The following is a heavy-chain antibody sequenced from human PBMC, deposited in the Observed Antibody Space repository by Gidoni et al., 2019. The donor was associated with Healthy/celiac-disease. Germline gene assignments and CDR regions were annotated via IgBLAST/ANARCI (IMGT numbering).Heavy chain of an antibody. CDR3: ARGRFRDSSPNFDP. J-gene: IGHJ5*02. Sequence: EVQLVESGGGLVQPGGSLRLSCPASGFTFSSYWMSWVRQAPGKGLVWVANRKQDGSEKYYVDSVKGRFTISRDNAKNSLYLQMNSLRAEDTAVYYCARGRFRDSSPNFDPWGQGTLVTVSS. V-gene: IGHV3-7*03. D-gene: IGHD6-13*01. CDR2: RKQDGSEK. CDR1: GFTFSSYW.